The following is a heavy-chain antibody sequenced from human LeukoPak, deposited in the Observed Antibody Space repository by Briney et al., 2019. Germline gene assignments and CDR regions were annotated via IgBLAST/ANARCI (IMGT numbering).Heavy chain of an antibody. J-gene: IGHJ5*02. Sequence: SVKVSCKASGGTFSSYAISWVLQAPGQGLEWMGGIIPTFGTANYAQKFQGRVTITSDEPTSTAYMELSSLRSEDTAVYYCAREGHYDILTGYYFDPWGQGTLVTVSS. CDR1: GGTFSSYA. D-gene: IGHD3-9*01. V-gene: IGHV1-69*13. CDR2: IIPTFGTA. CDR3: AREGHYDILTGYYFDP.